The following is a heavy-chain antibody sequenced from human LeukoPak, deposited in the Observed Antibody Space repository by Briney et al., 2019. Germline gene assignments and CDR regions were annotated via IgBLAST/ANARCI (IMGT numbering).Heavy chain of an antibody. J-gene: IGHJ4*02. Sequence: ASVKVSCKASGYTFTGYYMHWVRQAPGQGLEWMGWINPNSGGTNYAQKFQGWVTMTRDTSISTAYMELSRLRSDDTAVYYCARVRYSSGWSGDYWGQGTLVTVSS. CDR2: INPNSGGT. V-gene: IGHV1-2*04. CDR1: GYTFTGYY. D-gene: IGHD6-19*01. CDR3: ARVRYSSGWSGDY.